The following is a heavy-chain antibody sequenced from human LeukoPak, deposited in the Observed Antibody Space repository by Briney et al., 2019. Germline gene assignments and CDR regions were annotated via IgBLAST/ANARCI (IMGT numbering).Heavy chain of an antibody. J-gene: IGHJ4*02. V-gene: IGHV3-30*02. CDR1: GFTFSHYG. CDR3: ARDRQPFEYYYGSGSYYYPDDY. D-gene: IGHD3-10*01. CDR2: IRYSASDT. Sequence: GGSLRLSCAASGFTFSHYGMHWVRQAPGKGLEWVAFIRYSASDTYYADSVRGRFTISRDNAKNSLYLQMNSLRAEDTAVYYCARDRQPFEYYYGSGSYYYPDDYWGQGTLVTVSS.